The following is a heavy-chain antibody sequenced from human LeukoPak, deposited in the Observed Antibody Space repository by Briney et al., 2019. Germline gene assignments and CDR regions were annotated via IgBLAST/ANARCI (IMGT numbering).Heavy chain of an antibody. V-gene: IGHV4-30-2*01. J-gene: IGHJ4*02. D-gene: IGHD3-3*01. CDR3: ARGGYYDLWHSIGY. Sequence: SETLSLTCAVSGGSISSGGYSWRWIRQPPGKGLEWIGYIYHSGSTYYNPSLKSRVTISVDRSKNQFSLKLSSVTAADTAVYYCARGGYYDLWHSIGYWGQGTLVTVSS. CDR1: GGSISSGGYS. CDR2: IYHSGST.